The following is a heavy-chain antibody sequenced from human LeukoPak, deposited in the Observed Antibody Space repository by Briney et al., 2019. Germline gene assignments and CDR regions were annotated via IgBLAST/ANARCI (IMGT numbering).Heavy chain of an antibody. Sequence: GGSLRLSCAASGFTFGTYAMHWVRRAPGKGLEWVSAVSGSGGVTYYADSVKGRFTISRDNSKDTVYLQMNSLRAEDTAIYYCAKDLSRPDCSGGACYPFACWGQGTLVAVSS. CDR1: GFTFGTYA. D-gene: IGHD2-15*01. V-gene: IGHV3-23*01. J-gene: IGHJ4*02. CDR3: AKDLSRPDCSGGACYPFAC. CDR2: VSGSGGVT.